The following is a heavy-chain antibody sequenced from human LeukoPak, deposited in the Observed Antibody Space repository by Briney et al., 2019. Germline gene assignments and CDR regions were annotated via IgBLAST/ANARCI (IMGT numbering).Heavy chain of an antibody. J-gene: IGHJ3*02. D-gene: IGHD1-26*01. V-gene: IGHV4-61*01. CDR1: CGSVSSGNYY. Sequence: SETLSLTCTVSCGSVSSGNYYWSWIRQPPGKGLEWIGYIYYSWTTNYNPSLKSRVTISGDTLMNQFSLELSSVTAADTAVYYCARGGSEWDRALWIWGQGTMVTVSS. CDR3: ARGGSEWDRALWI. CDR2: IYYSWTT.